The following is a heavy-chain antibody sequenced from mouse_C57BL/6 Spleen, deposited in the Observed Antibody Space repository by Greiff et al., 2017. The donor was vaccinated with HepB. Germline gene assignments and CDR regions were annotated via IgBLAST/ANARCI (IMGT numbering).Heavy chain of an antibody. D-gene: IGHD2-5*01. J-gene: IGHJ4*01. CDR1: GFTFSDYY. Sequence: EVQLVESEGGLVQPGSSMKLSCTASGFTFSDYYMAWVRQVPEKGLEWVANINYDGSSTYYLDSLKSRFIISRDNAKNILYLQMSSLKSEDTATYYCAREGAYYSNAMDYWGQGTSVTVSS. CDR3: AREGAYYSNAMDY. CDR2: INYDGSST. V-gene: IGHV5-16*01.